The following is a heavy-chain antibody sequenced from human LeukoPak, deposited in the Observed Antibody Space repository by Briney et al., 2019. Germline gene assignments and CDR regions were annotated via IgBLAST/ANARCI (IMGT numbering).Heavy chain of an antibody. J-gene: IGHJ4*02. CDR3: AKDARRYSGWYFFDH. D-gene: IGHD6-19*01. CDR1: GFTFGSFA. Sequence: GGSLRLSCAASGFTFGSFAMSWVRQAPGKGLEWVSAITDGGYDTYYADSVKGRFTISRDNSRNTLYLQMNSLRVDDTAVYYCAKDARRYSGWYFFDHWGQGTLVTVSS. V-gene: IGHV3-23*01. CDR2: ITDGGYDT.